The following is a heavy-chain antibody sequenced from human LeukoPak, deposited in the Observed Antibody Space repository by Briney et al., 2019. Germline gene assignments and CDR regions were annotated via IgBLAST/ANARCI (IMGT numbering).Heavy chain of an antibody. D-gene: IGHD3-22*01. CDR1: GYTFTGYY. V-gene: IGHV1-2*02. Sequence: ASVKVSCKASGYTFTGYYMHWVRRAPGQGLEWMGWINPNSGGTNYAQKFQGRVTMTRDTSISTAYMELSRLRSDDTAVYYCARDYYDSSGYPGVQYYYYMDVWGKGTTVTVSS. J-gene: IGHJ6*03. CDR3: ARDYYDSSGYPGVQYYYYMDV. CDR2: INPNSGGT.